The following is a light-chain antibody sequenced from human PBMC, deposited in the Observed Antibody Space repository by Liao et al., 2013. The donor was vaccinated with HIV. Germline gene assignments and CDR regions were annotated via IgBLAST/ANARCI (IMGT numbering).Light chain of an antibody. Sequence: SYELTQPPSVSVAPGKTARITCGGNNIGRKSVHWYQQKPGQAPVLVIYSDSDRPSGIPERFSGSNSGNTATLTISRVEAGDEADYYCQVWDSRGVFGGGTKADRP. CDR2: SDS. V-gene: IGLV3-21*04. CDR3: QVWDSRGV. CDR1: NIGRKS. J-gene: IGLJ2*01.